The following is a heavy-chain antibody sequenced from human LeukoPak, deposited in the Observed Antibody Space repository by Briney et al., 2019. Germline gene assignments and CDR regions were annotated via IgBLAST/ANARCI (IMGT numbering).Heavy chain of an antibody. CDR2: IYSGGSK. J-gene: IGHJ4*02. V-gene: IGHV3-53*04. Sequence: LEWVSFIYSGGSKYYADSVRARFTISRHNSKNTLFLQMHSLTAEDTAMYYCARHQAGSFDYWGQGTLVTVSS. CDR3: ARHQAGSFDY.